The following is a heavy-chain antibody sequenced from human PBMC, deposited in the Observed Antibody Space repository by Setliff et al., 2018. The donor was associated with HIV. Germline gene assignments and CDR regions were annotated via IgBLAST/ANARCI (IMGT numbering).Heavy chain of an antibody. CDR3: ARRRIRGYYDTSSAMVFDS. V-gene: IGHV4-59*08. CDR1: GDLINNHN. CDR2: IHYSGTS. Sequence: SETLSLTCTVSGDLINNHNWNWIRQSPEKGLEWLGNIHYSGTSNYNSSLKSRIVISLDTSKKQFSLHFYAVNAADTAVYYCARRRIRGYYDTSSAMVFDSWGQGTMVTVSS. J-gene: IGHJ3*02. D-gene: IGHD3-22*01.